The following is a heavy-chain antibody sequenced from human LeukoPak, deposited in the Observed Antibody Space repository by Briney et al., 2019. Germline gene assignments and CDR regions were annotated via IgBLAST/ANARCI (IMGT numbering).Heavy chain of an antibody. CDR1: GGSISGYY. D-gene: IGHD1-26*01. CDR2: IYYSGST. J-gene: IGHJ4*02. V-gene: IGHV4-59*04. CDR3: AEGSFWGNFFDY. Sequence: PSETLSLTCTVSGGSISGYYWSWIRQTPGKGLEWIGSIYYSGSTYYNPSLKSRVTISVDTSKNQFSLKLSSVAAADTAVYYCAEGSFWGNFFDYWGQGTLVTVSS.